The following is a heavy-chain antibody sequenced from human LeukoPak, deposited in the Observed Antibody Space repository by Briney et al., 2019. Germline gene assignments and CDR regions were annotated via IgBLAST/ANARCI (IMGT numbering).Heavy chain of an antibody. V-gene: IGHV3-33*01. Sequence: GSLRLSCAASGFTFSSYGMHWVRQAPGKGLEWVAVIWYDGSNKYYADSVKGRFTISRDNSKNTLYLQMNSLRAEDTAVYYCARDSVAHTVTFSNEIFDYWGQGTRVTVSS. CDR1: GFTFSSYG. J-gene: IGHJ4*02. CDR3: ARDSVAHTVTFSNEIFDY. CDR2: IWYDGSNK. D-gene: IGHD4-17*01.